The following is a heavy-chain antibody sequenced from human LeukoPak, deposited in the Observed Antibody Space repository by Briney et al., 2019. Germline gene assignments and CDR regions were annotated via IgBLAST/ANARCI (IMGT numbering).Heavy chain of an antibody. CDR3: AREPYSSSSHPGWFDP. Sequence: AASVKVSCKASGGTFSSYAISWVRQAPGQGLEWMGGIIPIFGTANYAQKFQGRVTTTTDESTSTAYMELSSLRSEDTAVYYCAREPYSSSSHPGWFDPWGQGTLVTVSS. CDR2: IIPIFGTA. D-gene: IGHD6-13*01. J-gene: IGHJ5*02. CDR1: GGTFSSYA. V-gene: IGHV1-69*05.